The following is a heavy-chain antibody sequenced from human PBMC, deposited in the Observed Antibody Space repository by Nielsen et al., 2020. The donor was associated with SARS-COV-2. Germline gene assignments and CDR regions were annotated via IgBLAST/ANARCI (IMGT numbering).Heavy chain of an antibody. CDR3: TRVTYYYDSSGYYCSGLDAFDI. V-gene: IGHV3-15*01. D-gene: IGHD3-22*01. J-gene: IGHJ3*02. Sequence: VRQAPGKGLEWVGRIKSKTDGGTTDYAAPVKGRFTISRDDSKNTLYLQMNSLKTEDTAVYYCTRVTYYYDSSGYYCSGLDAFDIWGQGTMVAVSS. CDR2: IKSKTDGGTT.